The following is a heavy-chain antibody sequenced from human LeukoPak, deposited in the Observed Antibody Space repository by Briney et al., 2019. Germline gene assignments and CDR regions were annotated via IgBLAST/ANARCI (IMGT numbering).Heavy chain of an antibody. CDR2: ISSSSSSI. V-gene: IGHV3-48*02. CDR1: GFTFSSYS. CDR3: ARASGSYDFDY. D-gene: IGHD1-26*01. J-gene: IGHJ4*02. Sequence: PGGSLRLSCAASGFTFSSYSMNWVRQAPGKGLEWVSYISSSSSSIYYADSVKDRFTISRDNAKNSLYLQMNSLRDADTAVYYCARASGSYDFDYWGQGTLVTVSS.